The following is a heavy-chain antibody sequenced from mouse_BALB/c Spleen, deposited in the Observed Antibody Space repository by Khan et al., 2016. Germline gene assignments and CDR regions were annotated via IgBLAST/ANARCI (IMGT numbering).Heavy chain of an antibody. D-gene: IGHD2-1*01. CDR3: ARGGYGNYVFAY. Sequence: QVQLQQPGAELARPGASVKLSCKASGYTFTSYWMQWVKQRPGQGLQWIGTIYPGDGDTRYTQKFKGKATLTADKSSSTAYMQLSSLASEYSAFYFCARGGYGNYVFAYWGQGTLVTVSA. CDR2: IYPGDGDT. V-gene: IGHV1-87*01. CDR1: GYTFTSYW. J-gene: IGHJ3*01.